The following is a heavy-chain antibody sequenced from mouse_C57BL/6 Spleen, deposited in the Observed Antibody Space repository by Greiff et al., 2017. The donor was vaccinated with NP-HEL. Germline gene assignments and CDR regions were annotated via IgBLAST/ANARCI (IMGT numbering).Heavy chain of an antibody. Sequence: EVQLQQSGPELVKPGASVKISCKASGYTFTDYYMNWVKQSHGKSLEWIGDINPNNGGTSYNQKFKGKATLTVDQSSSTAYMELRSLTSEDSAVYYCARTVPFAYWGQGTLVTVSA. CDR2: INPNNGGT. D-gene: IGHD1-1*01. V-gene: IGHV1-26*01. CDR3: ARTVPFAY. CDR1: GYTFTDYY. J-gene: IGHJ3*01.